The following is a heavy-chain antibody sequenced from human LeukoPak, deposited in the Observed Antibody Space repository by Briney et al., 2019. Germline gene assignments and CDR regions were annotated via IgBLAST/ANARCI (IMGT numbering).Heavy chain of an antibody. V-gene: IGHV3-23*01. CDR2: ISGSGGTT. CDR1: GFTFYNYA. CDR3: AKGYSSGWYYFGY. J-gene: IGHJ4*02. Sequence: GGSLRLSCAASGFTFYNYAMSWVRQAPGKGLEWFSGISGSGGTTNYADSVKGRLTISRDNSKNTLSLQMNSLRADDTAVYYCAKGYSSGWYYFGYWGQGTLVTVSS. D-gene: IGHD6-19*01.